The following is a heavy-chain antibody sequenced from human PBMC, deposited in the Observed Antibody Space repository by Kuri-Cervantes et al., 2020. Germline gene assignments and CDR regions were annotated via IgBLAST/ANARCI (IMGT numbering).Heavy chain of an antibody. V-gene: IGHV1-69*13. CDR2: IIPIFGTA. CDR3: ARDTPPLEMATTDYYYGMDV. D-gene: IGHD5-24*01. J-gene: IGHJ6*02. CDR1: GGTFSSYA. Sequence: SVKVSCKASGGTFSSYAIRWVRQAPGQGLEWMGGIIPIFGTANYAQKFQGRVTITADESTSTAYMELSSLRSEDTAVYYCARDTPPLEMATTDYYYGMDVWGQGTTVTVSS.